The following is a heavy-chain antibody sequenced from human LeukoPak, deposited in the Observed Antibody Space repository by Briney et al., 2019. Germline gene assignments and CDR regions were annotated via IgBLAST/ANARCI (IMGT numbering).Heavy chain of an antibody. CDR1: GGTFSSYT. J-gene: IGHJ6*03. Sequence: ASVKVSCKASGGTFSSYTISWVRQAPGQGLEWMGRIIPILGIANYAQKFQGRVTITADKSTSTANMELSSLRSEDTAVYYCARDLGYDYYYMDVWGKGTTVTVSS. V-gene: IGHV1-69*04. CDR3: ARDLGYDYYYMDV. D-gene: IGHD3-16*01. CDR2: IIPILGIA.